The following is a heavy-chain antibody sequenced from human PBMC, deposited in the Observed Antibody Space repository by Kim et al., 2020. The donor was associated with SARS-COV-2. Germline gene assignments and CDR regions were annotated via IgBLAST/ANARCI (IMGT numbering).Heavy chain of an antibody. Sequence: LKSRVTISVDTSKNQFSLKLSSVTAADTAVYYCARRSIYCSGGSCSDFDYWGQGTLVTVSS. V-gene: IGHV4-34*01. CDR3: ARRSIYCSGGSCSDFDY. J-gene: IGHJ4*02. D-gene: IGHD2-15*01.